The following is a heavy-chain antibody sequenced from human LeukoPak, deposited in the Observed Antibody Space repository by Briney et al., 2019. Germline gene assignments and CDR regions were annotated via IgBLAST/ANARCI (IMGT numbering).Heavy chain of an antibody. CDR2: IIPTFGTA. CDR3: ASKSGYCSGGSCLDYWYFDL. V-gene: IGHV1-69*06. J-gene: IGHJ2*01. CDR1: GGTFSSYA. Sequence: GASVKVSCKASGGTFSSYAISWVRQAPGQGLEWMGGIIPTFGTANYAQKFQGRVTITADKSTSTAYMELSSLRPEDTAVYYCASKSGYCSGGSCLDYWYFDLWGRGTLVTVSS. D-gene: IGHD2-15*01.